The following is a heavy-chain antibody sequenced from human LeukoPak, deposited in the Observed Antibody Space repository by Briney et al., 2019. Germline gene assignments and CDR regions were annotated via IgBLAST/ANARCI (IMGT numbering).Heavy chain of an antibody. D-gene: IGHD2-21*01. CDR3: ARHYYERSDCYSFDY. CDR2: IYSSGST. Sequence: PSETLSLTCTVTGGSISGYYWSWIRQPPGKGLEWIGYIYSSGSTNYNPSLKSRVTISIDTSENQFSLKLSSVTAADTALYYCARHYYERSDCYSFDYWGQGTLVTVSS. CDR1: GGSISGYY. J-gene: IGHJ4*02. V-gene: IGHV4-59*08.